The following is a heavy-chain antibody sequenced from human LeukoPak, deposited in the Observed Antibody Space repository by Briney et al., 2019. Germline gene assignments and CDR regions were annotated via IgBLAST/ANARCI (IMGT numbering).Heavy chain of an antibody. V-gene: IGHV1-2*02. J-gene: IGHJ3*02. Sequence: GASLKVSCTPSVSTFTHSYMHWVRQAPGPGLEWMAWINPNSGGTNYAQKFQGRVTMTRDTSISTAYMELSSLRSEDTAVYYCATARYCSSTSCSRPFDIWGQGTRVTVSS. CDR1: VSTFTHSY. CDR3: ATARYCSSTSCSRPFDI. CDR2: INPNSGGT. D-gene: IGHD2-2*01.